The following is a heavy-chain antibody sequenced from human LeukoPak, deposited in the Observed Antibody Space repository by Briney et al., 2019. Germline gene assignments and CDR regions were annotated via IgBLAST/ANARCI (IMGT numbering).Heavy chain of an antibody. J-gene: IGHJ6*02. V-gene: IGHV1-69*06. CDR3: ARRDAYYYYGMDV. CDR1: GGTFSSYA. Sequence: SVKVSCKASGGTFSSYAISWVRQALGQGLEWMGGIIPIFGTANYAQKFQGRVTITADKSTSTAYMELSSLRSEDTAVYYCARRDAYYYYGMDVWGQGTTVTVSS. CDR2: IIPIFGTA.